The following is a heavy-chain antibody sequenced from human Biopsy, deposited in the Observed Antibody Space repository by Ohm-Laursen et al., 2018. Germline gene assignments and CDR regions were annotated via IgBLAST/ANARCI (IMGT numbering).Heavy chain of an antibody. V-gene: IGHV4-59*11. CDR2: ISHTGYT. CDR1: GGSFTGHY. CDR3: ARGSNEYGGLYFPH. Sequence: PGTLSLICIVSGGSFTGHYWTWIRQPPGKGLEWIGHISHTGYTSYKSSLKSRVTISLDTSRKHFSLRLTSLAAADTAVYYCARGSNEYGGLYFPHWGQGTLVTVSS. J-gene: IGHJ1*01. D-gene: IGHD4-23*01.